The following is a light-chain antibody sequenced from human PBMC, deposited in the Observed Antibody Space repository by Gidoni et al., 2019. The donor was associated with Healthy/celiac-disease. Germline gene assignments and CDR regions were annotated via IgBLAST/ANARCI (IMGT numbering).Light chain of an antibody. CDR2: EVS. J-gene: IGLJ3*02. V-gene: IGLV2-14*01. Sequence: QSDLTQPASVAGSHGQSIPISCPGTSSDVGGYNYVSWYQQHPGKAPKLMIYEVSNRPSGVSNRFSGSKSGNTASLTISGLQAEDEADYYCSSYTSSSTWVFGGGTKLTVL. CDR1: SSDVGGYNY. CDR3: SSYTSSSTWV.